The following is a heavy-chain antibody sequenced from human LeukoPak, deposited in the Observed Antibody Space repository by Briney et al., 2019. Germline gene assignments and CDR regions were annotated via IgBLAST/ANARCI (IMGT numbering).Heavy chain of an antibody. Sequence: ASVKVSCKASGYTFTSYYMHWVRQAPGQGLEWIGIINPSGGSTIYAQKFQGRVTMTRDTSTSTVYMELSSLRSEDTAVYYCARDLKAVAAIFDYWGQGTLVTVSS. J-gene: IGHJ4*02. V-gene: IGHV1-46*01. CDR2: INPSGGST. D-gene: IGHD6-19*01. CDR3: ARDLKAVAAIFDY. CDR1: GYTFTSYY.